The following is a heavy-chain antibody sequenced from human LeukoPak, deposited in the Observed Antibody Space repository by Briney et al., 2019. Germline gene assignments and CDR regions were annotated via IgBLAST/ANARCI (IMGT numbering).Heavy chain of an antibody. CDR2: IIPILGIA. V-gene: IGHV1-69*04. D-gene: IGHD2-2*01. CDR1: GGTFSSYA. J-gene: IGHJ6*02. Sequence: GASVKVSCKASGGTFSSYAISWVRQAPGQGLEWMGRIIPILGIANYAQKFQGRVTITADKSTSTAYMELSSLRSEDTAVYYCASRSVVPAAMNYYYYGMDVWGQGTTVTVSS. CDR3: ASRSVVPAAMNYYYYGMDV.